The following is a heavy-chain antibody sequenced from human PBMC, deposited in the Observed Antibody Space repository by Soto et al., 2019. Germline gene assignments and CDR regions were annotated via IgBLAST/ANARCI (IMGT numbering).Heavy chain of an antibody. D-gene: IGHD2-21*01. V-gene: IGHV1-18*04. CDR2: ISGYNGNT. CDR1: GYTFSGYS. CDR3: ARDVFCGGAPACPDMDV. J-gene: IGHJ6*02. Sequence: SVKVSCKASGYTFSGYSITWVRQAPGQGLEWMGRISGYNGNTNYARTLRGRLTLTTDTSTSTAYMELRSLTSDDTAVYYCARDVFCGGAPACPDMDVWGQGTTVTVSS.